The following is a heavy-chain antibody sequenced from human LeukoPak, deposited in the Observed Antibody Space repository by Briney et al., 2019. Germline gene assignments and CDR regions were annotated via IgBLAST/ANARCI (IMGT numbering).Heavy chain of an antibody. CDR2: ISGSGGST. V-gene: IGHV3-23*01. Sequence: GGSLRPSCAASGFTFSSYAMSWVRQAPGKGLEWVSAISGSGGSTYYADSVKGRFTISRDNSKNTLYLQMNSLRAEDTAVYYCANTIIGVVVMDVWGQGTTVTVSS. CDR1: GFTFSSYA. D-gene: IGHD3-3*01. J-gene: IGHJ6*02. CDR3: ANTIIGVVVMDV.